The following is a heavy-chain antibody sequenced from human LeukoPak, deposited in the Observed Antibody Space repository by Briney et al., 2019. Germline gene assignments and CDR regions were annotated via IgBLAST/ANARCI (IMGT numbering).Heavy chain of an antibody. V-gene: IGHV1-18*01. D-gene: IGHD3-22*01. CDR2: ISAYNGNT. CDR3: ARDRAMIVVVTAAGIDY. J-gene: IGHJ4*02. Sequence: GASVKVSCKASGYTFTSYGISWVRQAPGQGLEWMGWISAYNGNTNYAQKLQGRVTMTTDTSTSTAYMELRSLRSDDTAVYYCARDRAMIVVVTAAGIDYWGQGTLVTVSS. CDR1: GYTFTSYG.